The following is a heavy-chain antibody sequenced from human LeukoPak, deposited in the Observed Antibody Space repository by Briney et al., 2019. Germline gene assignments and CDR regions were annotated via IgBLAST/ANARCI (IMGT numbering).Heavy chain of an antibody. V-gene: IGHV4-34*01. D-gene: IGHD1-26*01. CDR1: GGSFSGYY. CDR3: ARDFGSYWVDT. Sequence: PSETLSLTCAVYGGSFSGYYWSWIRQPPGKGLEWIGEINHSGSTNYNPSLKSRVTISVDTSKNQFSLKLSSVTAADTAVYYCARDFGSYWVDTWGPGTLVTVSS. J-gene: IGHJ5*02. CDR2: INHSGST.